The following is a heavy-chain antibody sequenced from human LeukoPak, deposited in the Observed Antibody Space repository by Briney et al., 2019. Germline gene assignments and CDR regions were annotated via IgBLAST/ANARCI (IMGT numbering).Heavy chain of an antibody. CDR3: ARVSQYYGDYFDY. CDR2: IYYSGTT. J-gene: IGHJ4*02. Sequence: SETLSLTCTVSGGSISSSVYYWGWIRQPPGKGLEWIGNIYYSGTTYYNPSLKSRVTISVDTSKNQFSLKLSSVTAADTAVYYCARVSQYYGDYFDYWGQGTLVTVSS. D-gene: IGHD4-17*01. V-gene: IGHV4-39*07. CDR1: GGSISSSVYY.